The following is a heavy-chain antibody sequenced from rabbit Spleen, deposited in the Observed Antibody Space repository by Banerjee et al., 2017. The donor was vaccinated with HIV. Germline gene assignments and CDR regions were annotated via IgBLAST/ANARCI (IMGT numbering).Heavy chain of an antibody. CDR1: GFSFGDRDV. CDR2: INTATGKA. CDR3: ARDRGSGWGDAIDP. J-gene: IGHJ2*01. V-gene: IGHV1S45*01. Sequence: QEQLEESGGGLVQPEGSLTLTCTASGFSFGDRDVMCWVRQAPGKGLEWIACINTATGKAVYANWAKGRFTISRTSSTTVTLQMTSLTAADTATYFCARDRGSGWGDAIDPWGPGTLVTVS. D-gene: IGHD4-1*01.